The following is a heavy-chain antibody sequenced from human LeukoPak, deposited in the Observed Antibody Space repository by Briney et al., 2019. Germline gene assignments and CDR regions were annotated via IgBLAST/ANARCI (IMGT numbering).Heavy chain of an antibody. J-gene: IGHJ4*02. CDR3: ARDSIAAAGIDY. Sequence: KPGGSLRLSCAASGFTFSDYYMSWIRQAPGKGLEGVSYISSSGSTIYYADSVKGRFTISRDNAKNSLYLKINSLRAEDTAVYYCARDSIAAAGIDYWGQGTLVTVSS. CDR1: GFTFSDYY. CDR2: ISSSGSTI. V-gene: IGHV3-11*04. D-gene: IGHD6-13*01.